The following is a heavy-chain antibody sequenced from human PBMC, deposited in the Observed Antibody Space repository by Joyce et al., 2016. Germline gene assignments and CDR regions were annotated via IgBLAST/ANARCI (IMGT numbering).Heavy chain of an antibody. V-gene: IGHV3-74*01. CDR2: INSDGSTT. J-gene: IGHJ6*03. D-gene: IGHD5-18*01. CDR1: GFTFSSYG. CDR3: AREYSYGDYMDV. Sequence: EVQVVESGGGLVQPGGSLRLSCAASGFTFSSYGMHWVRQVPGKGRVWVSRINSDGSTTNYADSGKGRFTISRDNAKNTLYLQMNSLRAEETAVYYCAREYSYGDYMDVWGKGTTVTVSS.